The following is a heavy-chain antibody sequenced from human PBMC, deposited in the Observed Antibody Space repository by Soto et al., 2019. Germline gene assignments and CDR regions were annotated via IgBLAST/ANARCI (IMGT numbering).Heavy chain of an antibody. CDR3: SRGGGGGLFDL. Sequence: QGQLVESGGGLVKPGGSPRLSCATSGFTFSDYYMSWIRQAPGKGLEFVSYISPKGTYRTYADSVKGRFTISRDNAKNSLYLQVNSLRAEDTAVYYCSRGGGGGLFDLWGQGTFVTVSS. D-gene: IGHD2-21*01. CDR2: ISPKGTYR. J-gene: IGHJ5*02. V-gene: IGHV3-11*06. CDR1: GFTFSDYY.